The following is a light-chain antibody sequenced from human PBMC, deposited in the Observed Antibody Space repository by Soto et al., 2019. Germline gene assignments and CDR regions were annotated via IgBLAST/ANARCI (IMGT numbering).Light chain of an antibody. CDR3: QQYNNWPRT. J-gene: IGKJ1*01. CDR1: QSVSIN. CDR2: GAS. Sequence: EIMMTQSPATLSVSPGERATLSCRASQSVSINLAWYQQKPGQAPRLLIHGASTRATGVPARFSGSGSGTEFTLTISSLQSEDFAVYYCQQYNNWPRTFGQGTKVDI. V-gene: IGKV3-15*01.